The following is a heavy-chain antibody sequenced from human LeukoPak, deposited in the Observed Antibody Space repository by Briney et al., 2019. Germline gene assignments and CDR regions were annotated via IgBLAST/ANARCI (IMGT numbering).Heavy chain of an antibody. CDR1: GGSISSGSYF. Sequence: PSQTLSLTCTVSGGSISSGSYFWSWIRQPAGKGLECIGRISTSGSTNYSPSLKSRVTMSVDTPKNEVSLKLTSVTAADTAVYFCARGGGTNDDFWSGYAYSFDYWGQGALVTVSS. CDR2: ISTSGST. D-gene: IGHD3-3*01. J-gene: IGHJ4*02. V-gene: IGHV4-61*02. CDR3: ARGGGTNDDFWSGYAYSFDY.